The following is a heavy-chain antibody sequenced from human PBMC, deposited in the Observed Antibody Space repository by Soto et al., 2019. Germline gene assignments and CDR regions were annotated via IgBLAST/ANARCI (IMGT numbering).Heavy chain of an antibody. V-gene: IGHV1-69*01. Sequence: QVQLVQSGAEVKRPGSSVKVSCKASGGTFNNYALSWVRQAPGQGLEWLGGIIPIFNSANYAQKFQGRVTITEVDFTSTAYMELRSLRPDDTAVYYCARDVTVASYSFDFWGQGTLVTVSS. J-gene: IGHJ4*02. CDR3: ARDVTVASYSFDF. D-gene: IGHD5-12*01. CDR2: IIPIFNSA. CDR1: GGTFNNYA.